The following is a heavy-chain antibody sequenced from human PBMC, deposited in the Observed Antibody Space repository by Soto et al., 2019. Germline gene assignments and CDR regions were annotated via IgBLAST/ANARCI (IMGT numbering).Heavy chain of an antibody. Sequence: QVQLQESGPGLVKPSETLSLTCTVSGGSISGGVHSWSWIRQPPGKGLEWIGHIFDSGSTYYNPSLKSRLTRSVDTSKNQFSLRLSSVTAANTAVYYCARVIMLLTNDWYFDLWGRGTLVTVSS. CDR1: GGSISGGVHS. D-gene: IGHD2-8*01. CDR2: IFDSGST. CDR3: ARVIMLLTNDWYFDL. J-gene: IGHJ2*01. V-gene: IGHV4-30-4*01.